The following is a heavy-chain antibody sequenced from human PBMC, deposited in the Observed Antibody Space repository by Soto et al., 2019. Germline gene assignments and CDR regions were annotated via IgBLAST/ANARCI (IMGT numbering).Heavy chain of an antibody. J-gene: IGHJ6*02. CDR2: LSGSGERT. CDR3: AKSNQIFGVLIDYYYYGMDV. Sequence: AGSLRLSCAASRFTFSAYGMSWVRQAPGKGPEWVSTLSGSGERTDYADSVKGRFTISRDNSKNTLYMQMNSLRAEDTAVYYCAKSNQIFGVLIDYYYYGMDVWGQGTTVTVSS. V-gene: IGHV3-23*01. CDR1: RFTFSAYG. D-gene: IGHD3-3*01.